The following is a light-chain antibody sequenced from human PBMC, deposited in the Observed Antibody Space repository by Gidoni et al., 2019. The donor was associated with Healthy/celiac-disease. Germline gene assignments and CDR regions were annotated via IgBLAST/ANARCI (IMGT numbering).Light chain of an antibody. V-gene: IGKV1-39*01. J-gene: IGKJ4*01. Sequence: DIQLTQAPSSLSDSVGDSVTITCRASQSISSYLNWYQQKTGKAPKILIYSASSLQSGVPSRFSGSGSGTDVTLTISSLQPDDFATYYCQQRYSTPPLTFGGGTKVEIK. CDR2: SAS. CDR1: QSISSY. CDR3: QQRYSTPPLT.